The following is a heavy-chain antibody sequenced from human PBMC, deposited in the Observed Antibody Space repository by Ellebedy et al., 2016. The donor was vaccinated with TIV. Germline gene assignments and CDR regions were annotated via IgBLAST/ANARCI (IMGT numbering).Heavy chain of an antibody. D-gene: IGHD4-17*01. V-gene: IGHV3-7*01. CDR2: IYQGGSEQ. J-gene: IGHJ5*01. CDR3: ARRGSFGDYAVQVNSWFDS. CDR1: GFSFRSYW. Sequence: PGGSLRLSCVASGFSFRSYWMSWVRQAPGKGLEWVANIYQGGSEQYYVDSVKGRFTISRDNAKNSVYLQMNSLRAEDTAVYYCARRGSFGDYAVQVNSWFDSWGQGTLVTVSS.